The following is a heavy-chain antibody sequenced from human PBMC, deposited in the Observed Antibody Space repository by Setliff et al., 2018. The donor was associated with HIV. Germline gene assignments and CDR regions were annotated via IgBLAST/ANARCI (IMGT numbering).Heavy chain of an antibody. Sequence: SEALSLTCTVSGDPINSHYWSWIRQPPGKGLEWIGYIYDSGSTNYNPSLKSRVTISVDTSKNYFSLKLTSVTAADTAVYYCARSRPSLRAFDIWGQGTMVTV. CDR3: ARSRPSLRAFDI. D-gene: IGHD4-17*01. CDR2: IYDSGST. CDR1: GDPINSHY. V-gene: IGHV4-59*11. J-gene: IGHJ3*02.